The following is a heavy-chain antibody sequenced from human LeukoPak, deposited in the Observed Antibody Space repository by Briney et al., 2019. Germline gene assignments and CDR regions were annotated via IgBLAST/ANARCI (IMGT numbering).Heavy chain of an antibody. D-gene: IGHD2-2*01. CDR2: ISSSSSYI. J-gene: IGHJ4*02. CDR1: GFTFSSYS. V-gene: IGHV3-21*01. Sequence: PGGSLRLSCAASGFTFSSYSMNWVRQAPGKGLEWVSSISSSSSYIYYADSVKGRFTISRDNAKNSLYLQMNSLRAEDTAVYYCARNQLLPAAKGYFDYWGQGTLVTVSS. CDR3: ARNQLLPAAKGYFDY.